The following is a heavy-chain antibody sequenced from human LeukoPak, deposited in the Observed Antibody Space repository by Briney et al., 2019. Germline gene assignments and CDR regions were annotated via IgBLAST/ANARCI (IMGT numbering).Heavy chain of an antibody. V-gene: IGHV3-23*01. CDR3: AKCSAGYYNDAFDI. J-gene: IGHJ3*02. Sequence: GGSLRLSCAASGFIFSNFAISWVRQAPGKGLEWVSSISESGDKTYYADSVKGRFTISRDNPKNTLYLQINNLRAEDTAMYYCAKCSAGYYNDAFDIWGRGTMVTVSS. D-gene: IGHD3-10*02. CDR2: ISESGDKT. CDR1: GFIFSNFA.